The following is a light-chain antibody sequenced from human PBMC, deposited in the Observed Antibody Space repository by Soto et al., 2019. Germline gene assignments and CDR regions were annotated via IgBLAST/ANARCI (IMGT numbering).Light chain of an antibody. J-gene: IGKJ2*01. CDR1: QSINSF. CDR2: AAS. CDR3: QQTYSITHT. Sequence: DVQMTQSPSSLSASVGDRVAITCRASQSINSFLNWYQQTPGEAPKLLIYAASSLQSGVPSRFSGSGSGTEFTLTISSLQPADFATYYCQQTYSITHTFGQGTKLEIK. V-gene: IGKV1-39*01.